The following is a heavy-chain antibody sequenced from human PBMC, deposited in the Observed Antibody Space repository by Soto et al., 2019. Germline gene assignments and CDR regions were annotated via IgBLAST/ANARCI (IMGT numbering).Heavy chain of an antibody. CDR1: GFPFSSYA. J-gene: IGHJ6*02. D-gene: IGHD1-26*01. CDR2: ISGSGDGT. CDR3: AKGGEETGIVEPNYYYGMDV. V-gene: IGHV3-23*01. Sequence: GGSLRLSCAASGFPFSSYAMNWVRQAPGKGLEWVSGISGSGDGTYYADSVKGRFTISRDNSKNTLYLQMNSLRVEDTAEYYCAKGGEETGIVEPNYYYGMDVWGQGTTVTISS.